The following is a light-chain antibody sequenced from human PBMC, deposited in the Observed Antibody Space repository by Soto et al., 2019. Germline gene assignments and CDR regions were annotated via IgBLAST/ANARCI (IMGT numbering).Light chain of an antibody. J-gene: IGLJ3*02. Sequence: QSVLTQSPSASASLGASVKLTCTLSSGHSSYAIAWHQQQPEKGPRYLMKLNSDGSHSKGDGIPDRFSGSSSGAERYLPISSLQSEDEADYYCQTWGTGLLVFGGGTKLTV. CDR1: SGHSSYA. CDR3: QTWGTGLLV. V-gene: IGLV4-69*01. CDR2: LNSDGSH.